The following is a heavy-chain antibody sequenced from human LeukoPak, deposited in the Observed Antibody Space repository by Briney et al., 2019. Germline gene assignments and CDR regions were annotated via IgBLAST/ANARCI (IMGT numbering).Heavy chain of an antibody. Sequence: PSETLSLTCTVSGGSISSDDYYWSWIRQPPGKGLEWIGYIYYSGSTYYNPSLKSRVTISVDTSKNQFSLKLNSATVADTAVYYCARLDLDYFDYWGQGTLVTVSS. D-gene: IGHD1-1*01. J-gene: IGHJ4*02. CDR2: IYYSGST. V-gene: IGHV4-30-4*01. CDR3: ARLDLDYFDY. CDR1: GGSISSDDYY.